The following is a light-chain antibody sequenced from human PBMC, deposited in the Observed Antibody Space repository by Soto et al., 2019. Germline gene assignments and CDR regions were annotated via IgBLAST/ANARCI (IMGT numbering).Light chain of an antibody. CDR3: HQYGSSLLT. CDR2: DAS. J-gene: IGKJ4*02. Sequence: EIVLTQSPATLSLSPGERATLSCGASQSVSSNSLAWYQQKTGLAPRLLIYDASSRATGIPDRFSGSGSGTDFTLPITRLEPEDSAVYYCHQYGSSLLTFGGGTKVEIK. V-gene: IGKV3D-20*01. CDR1: QSVSSNS.